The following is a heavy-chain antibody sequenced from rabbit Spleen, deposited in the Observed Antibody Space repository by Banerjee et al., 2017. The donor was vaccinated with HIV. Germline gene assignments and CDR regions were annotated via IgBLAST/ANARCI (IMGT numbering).Heavy chain of an antibody. CDR3: ARDPYSIYMRNL. Sequence: QEQLVESGGGLVQPGGSLKLSCKGSGFSLSNNYWMNWVRQAPGKGLEWIGCIYSDSGNTYYASWAKGRFTISKTSSTTVTLQMTSLTAADTATYFCARDPYSIYMRNLWGPGTLVTVS. D-gene: IGHD1-1*01. V-gene: IGHV1S45*01. J-gene: IGHJ4*01. CDR1: GFSLSNNYW. CDR2: IYSDSGNT.